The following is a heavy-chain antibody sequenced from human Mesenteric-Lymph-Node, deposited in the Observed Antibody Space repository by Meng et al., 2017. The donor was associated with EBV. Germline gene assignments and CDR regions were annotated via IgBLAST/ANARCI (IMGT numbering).Heavy chain of an antibody. J-gene: IGHJ4*02. Sequence: HITLEESGPTLVKPTQTLPLTCTFSGFSLTTSGVAVGCIRQPPGGALEWLALVYWDDDKRYSPSLKSRLTITKDTSKNQVVLTMTNMDPVDTATYYCAHKDDVRDGAPFDSWGQGTLVTVSS. CDR3: AHKDDVRDGAPFDS. V-gene: IGHV2-5*02. D-gene: IGHD3-10*02. CDR2: VYWDDDK. CDR1: GFSLTTSGVA.